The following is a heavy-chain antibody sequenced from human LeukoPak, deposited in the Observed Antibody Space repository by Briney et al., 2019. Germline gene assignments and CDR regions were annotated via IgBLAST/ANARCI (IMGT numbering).Heavy chain of an antibody. V-gene: IGHV1-69*13. J-gene: IGHJ6*02. Sequence: ASVKVSCKASGGTFSSYAISWVRQAPGQGLEWMGGIIPIFGTANYAQKFQGRVTITADESTSTAYMELSSLRPEDTAVYYCARDGVAVAGTDYYGMDVWGQGTTVTVSS. CDR1: GGTFSSYA. D-gene: IGHD6-19*01. CDR2: IIPIFGTA. CDR3: ARDGVAVAGTDYYGMDV.